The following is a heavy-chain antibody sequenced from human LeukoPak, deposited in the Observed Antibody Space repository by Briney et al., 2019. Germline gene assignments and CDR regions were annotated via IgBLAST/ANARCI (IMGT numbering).Heavy chain of an antibody. Sequence: GGSLRLSCAASGFTFNNYAMTWVRQAPGKGLEWVSTISGSGDSTHYADSVKGRFTIHRDNSKNTLYMQMNSLRVEDTAVYYCVKGCSYTGCYTSDYWGQGTLVTVSS. CDR2: ISGSGDST. CDR3: VKGCSYTGCYTSDY. V-gene: IGHV3-23*01. J-gene: IGHJ4*02. D-gene: IGHD2-15*01. CDR1: GFTFNNYA.